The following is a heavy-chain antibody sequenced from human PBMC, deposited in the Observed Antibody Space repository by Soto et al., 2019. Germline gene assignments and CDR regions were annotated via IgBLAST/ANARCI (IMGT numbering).Heavy chain of an antibody. CDR1: GFTFDDYA. V-gene: IGHV3-9*01. CDR3: AKDLRPYSSGWYHPPDY. Sequence: EVQLVESGGGLVQPGRSLRLSCAASGFTFDDYAMHWVRQAPGKGLEWVSGISWNSGSIGYADSVKGRFTISRDNAKNSLYLQMNSLRAEDTALYSCAKDLRPYSSGWYHPPDYWGQGTLVTVSS. D-gene: IGHD6-19*01. J-gene: IGHJ4*02. CDR2: ISWNSGSI.